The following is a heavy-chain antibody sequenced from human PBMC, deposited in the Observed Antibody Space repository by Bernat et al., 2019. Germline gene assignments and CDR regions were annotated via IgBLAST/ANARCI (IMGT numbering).Heavy chain of an antibody. CDR1: GGTFSSYT. Sequence: QVQLVQSGAEVEKPGSSVKVSCKASGGTFSSYTISWVRQAPGQGLEWMGRIIPILGIANYAQKFQGRVTITADKSTSTAYMELSSLRSEDTAVYYCARDIPLGSGLQSDAFDIWGQGTMVTVSS. CDR3: ARDIPLGSGLQSDAFDI. D-gene: IGHD3-3*01. J-gene: IGHJ3*02. V-gene: IGHV1-69*08. CDR2: IIPILGIA.